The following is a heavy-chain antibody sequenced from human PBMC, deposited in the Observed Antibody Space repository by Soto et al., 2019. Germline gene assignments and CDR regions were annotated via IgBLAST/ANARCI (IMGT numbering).Heavy chain of an antibody. J-gene: IGHJ4*02. D-gene: IGHD2-15*01. CDR1: GFTFSDYY. Sequence: GGTLRLSCAASGFTFSDYYMSWVRQAPGRGLEWISYSSNSGTFARYATSVKGRFSISRDNANNSLYLEMNSLRVEDTAVYYCARSRHHSKFIDYCGQGTPVTVSS. CDR2: SSNSGTFA. V-gene: IGHV3-11*06. CDR3: ARSRHHSKFIDY.